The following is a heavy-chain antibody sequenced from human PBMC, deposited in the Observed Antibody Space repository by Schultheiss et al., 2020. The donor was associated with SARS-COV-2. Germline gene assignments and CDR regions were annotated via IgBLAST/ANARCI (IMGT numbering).Heavy chain of an antibody. D-gene: IGHD4-23*01. Sequence: GESLKISCAASGFTFSSYTMNWVRQAPGKGLEWVASITSSSSSMYYADSMKGRFTISRDNAENSLYLQMNSLRAEDTAVYYCARGAGVILKTEFDFWGQGTLVTVSS. CDR3: ARGAGVILKTEFDF. CDR1: GFTFSSYT. CDR2: ITSSSSSM. V-gene: IGHV3-21*06. J-gene: IGHJ4*02.